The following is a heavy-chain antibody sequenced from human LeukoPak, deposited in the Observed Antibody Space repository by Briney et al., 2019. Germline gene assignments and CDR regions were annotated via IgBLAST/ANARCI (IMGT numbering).Heavy chain of an antibody. V-gene: IGHV1-46*01. J-gene: IGHJ4*02. Sequence: GASVKVSCKASGYTFTSYYMHWVRQAPGQGLEWMGIINPSGGSRSYAQKFQGRVTVTRDMSTSTVYMELSSLRSEDTAVYYCARGYYDILTGYYNRFDYWGQGTLVTVSS. CDR1: GYTFTSYY. CDR2: INPSGGSR. D-gene: IGHD3-9*01. CDR3: ARGYYDILTGYYNRFDY.